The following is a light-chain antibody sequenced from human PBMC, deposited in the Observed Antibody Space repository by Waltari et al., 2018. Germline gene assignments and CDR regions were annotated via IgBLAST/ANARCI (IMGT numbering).Light chain of an antibody. Sequence: DIQMTQSPSSLSASVGDRVTVTCRTSQSISTYLNWYQQKPGRAPKVLIYAASSLQSGVPSRFSGSGSGTDFTLTISSLQPEDFATYYCQQTSSTPITFGPGTRLEIK. CDR2: AAS. CDR3: QQTSSTPIT. J-gene: IGKJ5*01. CDR1: QSISTY. V-gene: IGKV1-39*01.